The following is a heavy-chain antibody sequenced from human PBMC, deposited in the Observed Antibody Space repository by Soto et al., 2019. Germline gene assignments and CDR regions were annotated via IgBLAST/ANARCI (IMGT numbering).Heavy chain of an antibody. Sequence: SETLSLTCAVYGGSFSGYYWSWIRQPPGKGLEWIGEINHSGSTNYNPSLKSRVTISVDTSKNQFSLKLSSVTAADTAVYYCARGAAPCSGGSCYKLGDYYYYMDVWGKGTTVTVSS. CDR2: INHSGST. CDR1: GGSFSGYY. D-gene: IGHD2-15*01. J-gene: IGHJ6*03. CDR3: ARGAAPCSGGSCYKLGDYYYYMDV. V-gene: IGHV4-34*01.